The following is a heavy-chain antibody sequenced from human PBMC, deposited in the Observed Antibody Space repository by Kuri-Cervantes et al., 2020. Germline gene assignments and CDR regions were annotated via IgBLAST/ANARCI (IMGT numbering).Heavy chain of an antibody. CDR2: ISSSSSYI. CDR3: AKVPLYCSGGSCYQTPEY. CDR1: GFTFSSYS. D-gene: IGHD2-15*01. Sequence: GESLKISCAASGFTFSSYSMNWVRQAPGKGLEWVSSISSSSSYIYYADSVKGRFTISRDNSKNTLYLQMNSLRAEDTAVDYCAKVPLYCSGGSCYQTPEYWGQGTLVTVSS. J-gene: IGHJ4*02. V-gene: IGHV3-21*01.